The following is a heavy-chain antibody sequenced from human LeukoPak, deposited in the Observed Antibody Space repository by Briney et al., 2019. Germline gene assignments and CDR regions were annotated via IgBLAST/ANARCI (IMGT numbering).Heavy chain of an antibody. D-gene: IGHD6-19*01. V-gene: IGHV3-21*01. CDR3: ASDRNHAQGLVIDDDFDI. Sequence: PGGSLRLSCAASGFTFSSYSMNWVRQAPGPGLEWVSSISSSSSYIYYAASVKCRFNSPRDNAKNSLYLQMNSLRADDTAVYYCASDRNHAQGLVIDDDFDIWGQGTMVTVSS. CDR1: GFTFSSYS. J-gene: IGHJ3*02. CDR2: ISSSSSYI.